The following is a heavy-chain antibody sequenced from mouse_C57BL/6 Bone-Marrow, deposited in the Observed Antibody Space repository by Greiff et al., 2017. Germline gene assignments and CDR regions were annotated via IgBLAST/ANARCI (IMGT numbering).Heavy chain of an antibody. V-gene: IGHV14-3*01. CDR2: IDPANGNT. J-gene: IGHJ4*01. Sequence: EVQVVESVAELVRPGASVKLSCTASGFNIKNTYMHWVKQRPEQGLEWIGRIDPANGNTKYDPKFQGKATITADTSSNTAYLQLSSLTSEDTAVYYCARGTGSAHYYARDYWGQGTSVTVSS. D-gene: IGHD1-1*01. CDR1: GFNIKNTY. CDR3: ARGTGSAHYYARDY.